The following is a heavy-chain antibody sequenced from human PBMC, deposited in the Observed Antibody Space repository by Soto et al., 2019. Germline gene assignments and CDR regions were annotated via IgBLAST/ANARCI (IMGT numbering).Heavy chain of an antibody. V-gene: IGHV4-39*01. CDR1: GGSISSISYY. D-gene: IGHD6-13*01. CDR2: IYYSGST. Sequence: PSETLSLTCTVSGGSISSISYYWGWIRQPPEKGLEWIGSIYYSGSTYYNPSLKSRVTISVDTSKNQFSLKLSSVTAADTAMYYCARPKTIGAAAGKGWFDPWGQGTLVTVSS. CDR3: ARPKTIGAAAGKGWFDP. J-gene: IGHJ5*02.